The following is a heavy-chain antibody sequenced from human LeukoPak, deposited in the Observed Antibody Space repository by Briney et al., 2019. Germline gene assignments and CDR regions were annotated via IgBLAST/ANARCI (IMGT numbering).Heavy chain of an antibody. J-gene: IGHJ4*02. CDR1: GGSITSGDYY. CDR3: ARVTAGGREYYFDY. V-gene: IGHV4-61*09. D-gene: IGHD6-13*01. CDR2: ISTSGST. Sequence: TSETLSLTCTVSGGSITSGDYYWNWIRQPAGKGLEWVGHISTSGSTDYYPSLKSRVTMSVDTSKNQFSLKLNSVTAADTAVYYCARVTAGGREYYFDYWGQGTLVTVSS.